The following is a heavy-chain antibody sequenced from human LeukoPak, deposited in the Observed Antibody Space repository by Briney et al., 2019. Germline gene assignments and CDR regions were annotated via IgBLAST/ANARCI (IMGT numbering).Heavy chain of an antibody. CDR2: IYYSGNT. CDR1: GGSISSSSYY. J-gene: IGHJ3*02. CDR3: ARSQNRARITIFGVVLPRDAFDI. V-gene: IGHV4-39*01. D-gene: IGHD3-3*01. Sequence: WETLSLTCTVSGGSISSSSYYWGWIRQPPGKGLEWIGSIYYSGNTHYNPSLKSRVTMSVDMSKNQFPLMLSSVTAADTAVYYCARSQNRARITIFGVVLPRDAFDIWGQGTMVTVSS.